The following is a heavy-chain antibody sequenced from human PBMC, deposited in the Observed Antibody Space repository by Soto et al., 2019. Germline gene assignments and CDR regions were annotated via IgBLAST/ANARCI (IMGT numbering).Heavy chain of an antibody. Sequence: ASVKVSCKXSGYTFTSYAMHWVRQAPGQRLEWMGWINAGNGNTKYSQKFQGRVTITRDTSASTAYMELSSLRSEDTAVYYCARGRTEELWFGTYGMDVWGQGTTVTVSS. CDR3: ARGRTEELWFGTYGMDV. J-gene: IGHJ6*02. CDR2: INAGNGNT. V-gene: IGHV1-3*01. CDR1: GYTFTSYA. D-gene: IGHD3-10*01.